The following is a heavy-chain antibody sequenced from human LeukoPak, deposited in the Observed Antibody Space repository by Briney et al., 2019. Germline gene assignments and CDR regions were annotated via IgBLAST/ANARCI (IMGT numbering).Heavy chain of an antibody. CDR2: ISTSGDST. J-gene: IGHJ4*02. CDR1: GFTFTTYV. CDR3: VRDPDALDF. Sequence: GGSLRLSCAASGFTFTTYVMTWVRQAPGKGLQWVSAISTSGDSTYYADSVKGRFTISRDNSKNTLYLQMNSLRDEDTAVYYCVRDPDALDFWGQGTPVTVSS. V-gene: IGHV3-23*01.